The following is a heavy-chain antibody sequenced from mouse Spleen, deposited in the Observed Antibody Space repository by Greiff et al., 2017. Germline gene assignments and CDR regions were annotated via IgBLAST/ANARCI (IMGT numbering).Heavy chain of an antibody. Sequence: VKLMESGPGLVAPSQSLSITCTISGFSLTSYGVHWVRQPPGKGLEWLVVIWSDGSTTYNSALKSRLSISKDNSKSQVFLKMNSLQTDDTAMYYCARPYDYEGYAMDYWGQGTSVTVSS. CDR3: ARPYDYEGYAMDY. CDR1: GFSLTSYG. V-gene: IGHV2-6-1*01. J-gene: IGHJ4*01. CDR2: IWSDGST. D-gene: IGHD2-4*01.